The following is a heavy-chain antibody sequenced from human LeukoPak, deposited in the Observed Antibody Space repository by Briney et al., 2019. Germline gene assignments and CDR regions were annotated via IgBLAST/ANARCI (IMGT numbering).Heavy chain of an antibody. V-gene: IGHV3-7*04. J-gene: IGHJ4*02. CDR3: ARDYSSGRDF. D-gene: IGHD3-22*01. Sequence: PGGSLGVSCAASGFTFSTKWMSWVRQAPGKGLEWVATINQDGSDQYYVDSVKGRFTISRDNAKNSLDLQMNSLRAEDTAVYYCARDYSSGRDFWGQGTLVTVSS. CDR1: GFTFSTKW. CDR2: INQDGSDQ.